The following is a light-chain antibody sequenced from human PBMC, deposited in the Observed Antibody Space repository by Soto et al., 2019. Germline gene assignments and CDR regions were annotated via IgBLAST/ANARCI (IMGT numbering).Light chain of an antibody. J-gene: IGKJ4*01. V-gene: IGKV4-1*01. CDR2: WAS. Sequence: DIVMTQSPDSLAVSLGERATINCKSSQSILYSSNNKNYLAWYQQKPGQPPQLIIYWASTRESGVPERFSGSGSGTDFTLTISSLEAEDVAFYWCQQYFDVPFTFGGGTKV. CDR1: QSILYSSNNKNY. CDR3: QQYFDVPFT.